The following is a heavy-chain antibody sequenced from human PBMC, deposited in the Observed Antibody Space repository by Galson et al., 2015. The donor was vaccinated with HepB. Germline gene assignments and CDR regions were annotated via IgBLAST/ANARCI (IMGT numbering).Heavy chain of an antibody. CDR2: INWNSGNI. V-gene: IGHV3-9*01. CDR1: GFTFDDYA. D-gene: IGHD3-16*01. J-gene: IGHJ6*03. Sequence: SLRLSCAASGFTFDDYAMHWVRQAPGKGLEWVSGINWNSGNIGYADSVKGRFTISRDNAKNSLYLQMNSLRAEDTALYYCAKGGVSRWDYYYYMDVWGKGTTVTVSS. CDR3: AKGGVSRWDYYYYMDV.